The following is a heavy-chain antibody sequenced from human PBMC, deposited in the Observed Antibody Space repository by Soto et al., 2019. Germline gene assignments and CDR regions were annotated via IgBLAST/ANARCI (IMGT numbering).Heavy chain of an antibody. Sequence: SETLSLTCSVSGGSISRSSYYWGWIRQPPGKGLEWIGSIYYSGSTNYNPSLTSRVTISVDTSKNQFSLRLTSVTAADTAVYYCARDKITGLFDYWGQGTLVTVSS. CDR2: IYYSGST. CDR3: ARDKITGLFDY. J-gene: IGHJ4*02. V-gene: IGHV4-39*02. CDR1: GGSISRSSYY. D-gene: IGHD2-8*02.